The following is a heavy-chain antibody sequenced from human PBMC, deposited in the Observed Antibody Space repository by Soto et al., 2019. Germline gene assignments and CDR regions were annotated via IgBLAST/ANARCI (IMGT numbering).Heavy chain of an antibody. D-gene: IGHD3-16*01. CDR2: IKEDGSEI. CDR3: ARDIGFDYVN. V-gene: IGHV3-7*01. Sequence: PGGCLRLSYGVSLFNVMSYWMIWVRQAPGKGLEWVASIKEDGSEIYYLHSVRGRFSISRDSAGNALHLTMNYLSAEDTGVYFCARDIGFDYVNWGQGTLVTVPS. J-gene: IGHJ4*02. CDR1: LFNVMSYW.